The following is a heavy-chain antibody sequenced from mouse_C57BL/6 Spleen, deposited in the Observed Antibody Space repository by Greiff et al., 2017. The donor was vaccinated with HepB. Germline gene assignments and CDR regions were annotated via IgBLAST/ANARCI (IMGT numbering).Heavy chain of an antibody. Sequence: VQLQQPGAELVMPGASVKLSCKASGYTFTSYWMHWVKQRPGQGLEWIGEIDPSDSYTNYNQKFKGKSTLTVDKSSSTAYMQLSSLTSEDSAVYYCARKDGNYAWFAYWGQGTLATVSA. CDR2: IDPSDSYT. J-gene: IGHJ3*01. CDR1: GYTFTSYW. CDR3: ARKDGNYAWFAY. D-gene: IGHD2-1*01. V-gene: IGHV1-69*01.